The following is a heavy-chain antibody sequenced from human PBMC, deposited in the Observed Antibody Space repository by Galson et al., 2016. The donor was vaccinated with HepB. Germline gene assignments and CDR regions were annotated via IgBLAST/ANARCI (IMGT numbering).Heavy chain of an antibody. CDR1: GFTFSTYN. V-gene: IGHV3-21*01. CDR2: ISSSGSYI. J-gene: IGHJ4*02. CDR3: ARGIAVTFDY. Sequence: SLRLSCAASGFTFSTYNMNWVRQVPGKGLEWVSCISSSGSYIDYADSVKGRFTISRDNAKSSLYLQMDSLRAEDTAVYYCARGIAVTFDYWGPGILVTVSS. D-gene: IGHD4-17*01.